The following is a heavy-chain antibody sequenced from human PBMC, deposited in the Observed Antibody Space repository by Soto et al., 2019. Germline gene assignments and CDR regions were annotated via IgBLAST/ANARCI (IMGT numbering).Heavy chain of an antibody. CDR3: ARGDITMIVVVIPSFDY. V-gene: IGHV1-2*02. Sequence: WVRQAPGQGLEWMGWINPNSGGTNYAQKFQGRVTMTRDTSISTAYMELSRLRSDDTAVYYCARGDITMIVVVIPSFDYWGQGTLVTVSS. CDR2: INPNSGGT. J-gene: IGHJ4*02. D-gene: IGHD3-22*01.